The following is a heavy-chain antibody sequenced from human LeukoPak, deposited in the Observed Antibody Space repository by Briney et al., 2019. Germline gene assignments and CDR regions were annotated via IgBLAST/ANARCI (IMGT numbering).Heavy chain of an antibody. CDR1: GGTFISYA. J-gene: IGHJ5*02. CDR2: IIPILGIA. Sequence: SVKVSCKAAGGTFISYAISWVRQAPGQGSEWMGRIIPILGIANYAQKFQGRVTITADKSTSTAYMELSSLRSEDTAVYYCARGVAESELDPWGQGTLVTVSS. CDR3: ARGVAESELDP. V-gene: IGHV1-69*04. D-gene: IGHD6-13*01.